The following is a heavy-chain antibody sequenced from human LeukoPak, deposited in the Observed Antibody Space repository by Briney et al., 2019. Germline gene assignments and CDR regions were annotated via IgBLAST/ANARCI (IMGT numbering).Heavy chain of an antibody. Sequence: GGSLRLSCAASGFTFSDYWMSWVRQAPGKGLEWVANIRQDGSEKYYVDSVKGRFTISRDNAKNSLYLQMNSLRAEDTAVYYCARWAIHIVVLVAATRSVGAFDIWGQGTMVTVSS. CDR1: GFTFSDYW. CDR2: IRQDGSEK. J-gene: IGHJ3*02. D-gene: IGHD2-15*01. CDR3: ARWAIHIVVLVAATRSVGAFDI. V-gene: IGHV3-7*01.